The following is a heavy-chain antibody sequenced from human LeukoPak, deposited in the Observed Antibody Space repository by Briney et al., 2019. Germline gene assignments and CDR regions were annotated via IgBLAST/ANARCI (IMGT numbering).Heavy chain of an antibody. J-gene: IGHJ4*02. V-gene: IGHV4-39*01. CDR1: GGSISSSSYY. CDR2: IYYSGST. CDR3: ARQEPRQPIWFGESIWGHFDY. D-gene: IGHD3-10*01. Sequence: PSETLSLTCTVSGGSISSSSYYWGWIRQPPGKGLEWIGSIYYSGSTYYNPSLKSRVTISVDTSKNQFSLKLSSVTAADTAVYYCARQEPRQPIWFGESIWGHFDYWGQGTLVTVSS.